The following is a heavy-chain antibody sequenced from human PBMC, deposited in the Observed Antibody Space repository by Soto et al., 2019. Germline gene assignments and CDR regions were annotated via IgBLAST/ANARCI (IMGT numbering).Heavy chain of an antibody. Sequence: GSLRLSCAASGFTFRMYWMHWVRQVPGKGPEWVSRINDDGISTNYADSVKGRFTISRDNAKNTLYLQMNALRVEDTGVYYCTRGPRPTSTGTGAFWGKGTLVTVSS. CDR2: INDDGIST. D-gene: IGHD1-1*01. V-gene: IGHV3-74*01. CDR3: TRGPRPTSTGTGAF. J-gene: IGHJ4*02. CDR1: GFTFRMYW.